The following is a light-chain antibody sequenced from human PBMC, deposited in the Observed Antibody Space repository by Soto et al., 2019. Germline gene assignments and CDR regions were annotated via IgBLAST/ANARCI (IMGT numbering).Light chain of an antibody. CDR1: SRDVGGYSY. CDR2: DVN. V-gene: IGLV2-14*03. J-gene: IGLJ2*01. CDR3: SSFTSYSTLV. Sequence: QSALTQPASVSGSPGQSITISCTGTSRDVGGYSYVSCYQQHPGKAPKLMIYDVNNRPSGVSDRFSGSKSGNTASLTISGLQAEDESDYYCSSFTSYSTLVFGGGTKLTVL.